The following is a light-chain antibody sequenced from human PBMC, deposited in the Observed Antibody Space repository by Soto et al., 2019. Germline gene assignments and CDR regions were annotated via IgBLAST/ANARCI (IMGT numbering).Light chain of an antibody. CDR3: QQNGSLPIT. CDR1: QSLSGGY. CDR2: SAS. J-gene: IGKJ5*01. V-gene: IGKV3-20*01. Sequence: EIVLTQSPGTLSLSPGERATLSCRASQSLSGGYLAWFQQKPGQTPRLLIYSASNRATGIPDRFSGSGSGTYFTLTISRLGPEDFVVYYCQQNGSLPITFGQGTRLEIK.